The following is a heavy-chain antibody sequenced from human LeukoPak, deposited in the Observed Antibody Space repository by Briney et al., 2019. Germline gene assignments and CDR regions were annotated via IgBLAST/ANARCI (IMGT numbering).Heavy chain of an antibody. J-gene: IGHJ3*02. CDR3: ARQIEGGYHAFDI. V-gene: IGHV3-74*01. CDR2: ISRNVSST. Sequence: GGSLRLSCAASGFSFSNYWMHWVRLAPGKGRVWVSRISRNVSSTIYEDSVKGRFTDSRDNARDTLYLQMSSLRAEDTAVYYCARQIEGGYHAFDIWGQGRMVPVSS. D-gene: IGHD3-16*02. CDR1: GFSFSNYW.